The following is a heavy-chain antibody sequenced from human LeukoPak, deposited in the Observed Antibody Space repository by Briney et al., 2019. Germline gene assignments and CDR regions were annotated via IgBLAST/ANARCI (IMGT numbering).Heavy chain of an antibody. V-gene: IGHV3-7*01. J-gene: IGHJ4*02. CDR1: GSTFSDSW. CDR2: IKDDGSDK. CDR3: ARHLLRGQNFDY. Sequence: GGSLRLSCGTSGSTFSDSWMSWFRQAPGQGLEWVASIKDDGSDKYYLDSVRGRFTISRDNAEDSLYLQLDDLRAEDTAVFYCARHLLRGQNFDYWGQGTLVTVSS.